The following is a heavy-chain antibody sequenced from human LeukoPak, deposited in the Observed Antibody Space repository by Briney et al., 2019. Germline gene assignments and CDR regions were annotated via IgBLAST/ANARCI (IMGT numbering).Heavy chain of an antibody. CDR3: ARELGSGWYSNWFDP. D-gene: IGHD6-19*01. V-gene: IGHV4-59*01. J-gene: IGHJ5*02. CDR1: GGSISSYY. Sequence: SETLSLTCTVSGGSISSYYWSRIRQPPGKGLEWIGYIYYSGSTNYNPSLKSRVTISVDTSKNQFSLKLSSVTAADTAVYYCARELGSGWYSNWFDPWGQGTLVTVSS. CDR2: IYYSGST.